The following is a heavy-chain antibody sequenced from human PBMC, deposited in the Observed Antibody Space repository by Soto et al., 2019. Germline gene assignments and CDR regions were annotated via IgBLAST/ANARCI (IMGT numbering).Heavy chain of an antibody. CDR1: GYTFTSYD. CDR2: INPSGGNT. J-gene: IGHJ6*03. CDR3: ARDFVGLPGTIFGVVIIPGDYYYMDV. Sequence: VKVSCKASGYTFTSYDINWVRQATGQGLEWMGIINPSGGNTRYAQKFQGRVTMTRDTSASTAYMELSSLRSEDTAVYYCARDFVGLPGTIFGVVIIPGDYYYMDVWGKGTTVTVSS. V-gene: IGHV1-46*03. D-gene: IGHD3-3*01.